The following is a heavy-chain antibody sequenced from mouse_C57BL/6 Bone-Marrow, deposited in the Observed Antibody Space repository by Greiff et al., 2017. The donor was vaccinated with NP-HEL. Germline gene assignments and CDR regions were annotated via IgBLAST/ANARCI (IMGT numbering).Heavy chain of an antibody. Sequence: VQLKASGPELVKPGASVKISCKASGYSFPDYNMHWVKQSNGKSLAWIGVINPNFGTPSYTQQFNGKAPLTVDHSSSTAYMQLNILTSEDSAVYYCARTGPHYYGSLDYWGQGTTLTVSS. CDR1: GYSFPDYN. CDR3: ARTGPHYYGSLDY. J-gene: IGHJ2*01. CDR2: INPNFGTP. D-gene: IGHD1-1*01. V-gene: IGHV1-39*01.